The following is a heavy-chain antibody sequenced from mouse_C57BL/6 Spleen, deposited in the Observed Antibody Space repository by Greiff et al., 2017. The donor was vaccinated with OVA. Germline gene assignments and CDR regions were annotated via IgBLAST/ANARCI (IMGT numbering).Heavy chain of an antibody. V-gene: IGHV1-72*01. J-gene: IGHJ4*01. CDR1: GYTFTSYW. CDR2: IDPNSGGT. CDR3: ARHPITTVVATEAMDY. Sequence: QVQLQQPGAELVKPGASVKLSCKASGYTFTSYWMHWVKQRPGRGLEWIGRIDPNSGGTKYNEKFKSKATLTVDKPSSTAYMQLSSLTSEDSAVYYCARHPITTVVATEAMDYWGRGTSVTVSS. D-gene: IGHD1-1*01.